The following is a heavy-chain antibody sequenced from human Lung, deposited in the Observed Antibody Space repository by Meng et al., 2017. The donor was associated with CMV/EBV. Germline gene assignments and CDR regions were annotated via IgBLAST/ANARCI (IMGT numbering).Heavy chain of an antibody. J-gene: IGHJ3*02. Sequence: GESLKISCAASGFTFSSFAMYWVRQAPGKGLEWVAVISYDGSNQYYADSVKGRFTISRANYKNTLYLQMNSLRVEDTAVYYCARDKGGKHAFAIWGQGTMVTVSS. CDR2: ISYDGSNQ. CDR1: GFTFSSFA. V-gene: IGHV3-30-3*01. CDR3: ARDKGGKHAFAI. D-gene: IGHD1-26*01.